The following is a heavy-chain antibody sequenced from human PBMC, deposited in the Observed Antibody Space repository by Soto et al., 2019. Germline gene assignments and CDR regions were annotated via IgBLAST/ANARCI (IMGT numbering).Heavy chain of an antibody. CDR3: ARSPPYYYDSSVDY. V-gene: IGHV3-11*01. J-gene: IGHJ4*02. CDR2: ISSSGSTI. D-gene: IGHD3-22*01. CDR1: GFTFSDYY. Sequence: PGGSLRLSCGASGFTFSDYYMSWIRQAPGKGLEWVSYISSSGSTIYYADSVKGRFTISRDNAKNSLYLQMNSLRAEDTAVYYCARSPPYYYDSSVDYWGQGTLVTVSS.